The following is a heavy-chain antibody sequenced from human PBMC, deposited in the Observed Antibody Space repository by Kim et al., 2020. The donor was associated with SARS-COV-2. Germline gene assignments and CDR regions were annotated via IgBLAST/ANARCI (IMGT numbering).Heavy chain of an antibody. CDR2: IYYSGST. V-gene: IGHV4-59*13. J-gene: IGHJ4*01. CDR1: GGSISSYY. D-gene: IGHD3-22*01. CDR3: AGEGYYDSSGYSPYYFDY. Sequence: SETLSLTCTVSGGSISSYYWSWIRQPPGKGLEWIGYIYYSGSTNYNPSLKSRVTISVDTSKNQFSLKLSSVTAADTAVYYCAGEGYYDSSGYSPYYFDY.